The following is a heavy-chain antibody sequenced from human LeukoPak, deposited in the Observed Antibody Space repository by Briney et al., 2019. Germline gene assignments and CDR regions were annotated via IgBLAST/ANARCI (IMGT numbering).Heavy chain of an antibody. J-gene: IGHJ5*02. CDR3: ARGRDSSAYYVS. D-gene: IGHD3-22*01. V-gene: IGHV3-21*01. Sequence: GGSLRLSCAASGFTFSSYSMNWVRQAPGRGLEGVSSISSSTSYIYYADSVKGRFTISRDNANNSLYLQMNSLRAEDTAVYYYARGRDSSAYYVSWGQGTLLTVSS. CDR1: GFTFSSYS. CDR2: ISSSTSYI.